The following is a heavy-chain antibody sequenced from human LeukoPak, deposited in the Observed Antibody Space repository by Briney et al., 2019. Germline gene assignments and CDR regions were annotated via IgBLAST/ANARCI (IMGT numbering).Heavy chain of an antibody. Sequence: ASVKVSCKASGGTFSSYAISWVRQAPGQGLEWMGRIIPIFGIANYAQKFQGGVTITADKSTSTAYMELSSLRSEDTAVYYCARDDSSGYYSTQGYYFDYWGQGTLVAVSS. CDR1: GGTFSSYA. J-gene: IGHJ4*02. CDR3: ARDDSSGYYSTQGYYFDY. CDR2: IIPIFGIA. D-gene: IGHD3-22*01. V-gene: IGHV1-69*04.